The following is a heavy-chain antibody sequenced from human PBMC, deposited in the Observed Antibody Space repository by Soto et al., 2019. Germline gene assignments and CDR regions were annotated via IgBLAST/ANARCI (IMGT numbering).Heavy chain of an antibody. V-gene: IGHV3-21*01. CDR3: VREADGDLRY. Sequence: RLSCAASGFNFISYNMNWVRQAPGKGLEWVSSISDRSVYLYYSDSVKGRFTISRDNAKNSLYLQMDSLRVEDTGIYYCVREADGDLRYCGQGTMVTVYS. CDR1: GFNFISYN. J-gene: IGHJ4*02. D-gene: IGHD4-17*01. CDR2: ISDRSVYL.